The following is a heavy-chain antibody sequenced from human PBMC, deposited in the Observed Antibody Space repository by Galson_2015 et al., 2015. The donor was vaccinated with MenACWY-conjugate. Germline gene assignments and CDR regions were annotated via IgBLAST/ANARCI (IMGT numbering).Heavy chain of an antibody. D-gene: IGHD2-15*01. CDR1: GGSISGTNW. CDR2: IYHSGST. V-gene: IGHV4-4*02. J-gene: IGHJ5*02. Sequence: SEPLSLTCAVSGGSISGTNWWSWVRQPPGKGLEWIGEIYHSGSTNYNPSLKSRITISVDKSKNQFSLQLTSVTAADTAVYYCARGWGWLPESWGQGTLVTVSS. CDR3: ARGWGWLPES.